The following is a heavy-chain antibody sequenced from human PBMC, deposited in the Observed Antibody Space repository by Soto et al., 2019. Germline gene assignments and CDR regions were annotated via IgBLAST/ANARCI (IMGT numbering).Heavy chain of an antibody. Sequence: GGSLRLSCAASGFTVSSNYMSWVRQAPGKGLEWVSVIYSGGSTYYADSVKGRFTISRDNSKNTLYLQMNSLRAEDTAVYYCARDRVDGYNYNWFDPWGQGTLVTVS. CDR2: IYSGGST. V-gene: IGHV3-53*01. CDR3: ARDRVDGYNYNWFDP. J-gene: IGHJ5*02. CDR1: GFTVSSNY. D-gene: IGHD5-12*01.